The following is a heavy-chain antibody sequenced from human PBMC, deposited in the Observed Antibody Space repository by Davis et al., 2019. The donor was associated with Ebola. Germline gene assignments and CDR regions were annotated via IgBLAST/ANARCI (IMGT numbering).Heavy chain of an antibody. CDR3: ARVLQQVVRLDP. V-gene: IGHV4-4*02. J-gene: IGHJ5*02. Sequence: GSLRLSCAVSGGSISSSNWWSWVRQPPGKGLEWIGEINHTGNTNYDPSLKSRVTISVDTSKSQFSLKVSSVTAADTAVYYCARVLQQVVRLDPWGQGTLVTVSS. D-gene: IGHD6-6*01. CDR2: INHTGNT. CDR1: GGSISSSNW.